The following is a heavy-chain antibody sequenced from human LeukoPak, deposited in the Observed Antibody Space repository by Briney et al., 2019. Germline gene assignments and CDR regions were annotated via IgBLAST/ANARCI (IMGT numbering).Heavy chain of an antibody. CDR1: GYTFTDYY. D-gene: IGHD1-26*01. CDR2: VDPEDGET. J-gene: IGHJ4*02. CDR3: ATENARILWELHSPFDY. Sequence: GATVKISCKASGYTFTDYYMHWVQQAPGKGLEWMGRVDPEDGETIYAEKFQGRVTITADTSTDTAYMELSSLRSEDTAVYYCATENARILWELHSPFDYWGQGTLVTVSS. V-gene: IGHV1-69-2*01.